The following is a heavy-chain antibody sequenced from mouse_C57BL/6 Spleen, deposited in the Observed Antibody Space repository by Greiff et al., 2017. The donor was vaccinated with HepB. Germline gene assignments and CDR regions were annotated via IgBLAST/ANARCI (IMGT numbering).Heavy chain of an antibody. J-gene: IGHJ2*01. CDR2: ISSGGSYT. D-gene: IGHD2-4*01. V-gene: IGHV5-6*01. Sequence: EVNVVESGGDLVKPGGSLKLSCAASGFTFSSYGMSWVRQTPDKRLEWVATISSGGSYTYYPVSVKGRVTISRDNAKNNLYLQMGSLKSEDTAMYYCARHTMITTRGDFDNWGQGTTLTVSS. CDR1: GFTFSSYG. CDR3: ARHTMITTRGDFDN.